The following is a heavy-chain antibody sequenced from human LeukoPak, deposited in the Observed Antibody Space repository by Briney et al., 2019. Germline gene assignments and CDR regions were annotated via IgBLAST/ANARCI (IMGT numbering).Heavy chain of an antibody. CDR3: ATASLYFDN. CDR1: GLTFSDSY. J-gene: IGHJ4*02. CDR2: ISSGGNTI. Sequence: GGSLRLSCAASGLTFSDSYMSWIRQAPGKGLEWVSYISSGGNTIKYADSVKGRFTISRDNARNSLYLQMHSLRAEDTAVYYCATASLYFDNWGQGTLVTVSS. V-gene: IGHV3-11*04.